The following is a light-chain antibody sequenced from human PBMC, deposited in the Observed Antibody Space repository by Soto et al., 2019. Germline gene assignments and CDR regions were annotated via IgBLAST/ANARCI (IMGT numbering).Light chain of an antibody. CDR1: QSISSY. CDR3: QQSYSASWT. Sequence: DIQMTQSPSSLSASVGDRVTITCRASQSISSYLNWYQQKPGKAPRLLLYTASGLQSGVPSRFSGSGSGTDFTLTISSQQPEDFATYYCQQSYSASWTFGQGTKVEV. V-gene: IGKV1-39*01. CDR2: TAS. J-gene: IGKJ1*01.